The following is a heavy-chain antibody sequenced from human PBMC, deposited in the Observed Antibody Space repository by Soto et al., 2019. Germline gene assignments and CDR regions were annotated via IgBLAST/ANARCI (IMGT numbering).Heavy chain of an antibody. CDR2: IYPGDSDT. CDR3: ARHGTVTTFSENYYYYYMDV. Sequence: GESLKISCKGSGYSFTSYWIGWVRQMPGKGLEWMGIIYPGDSDTRYSPSFQGQVTISADKSISTAYLQWSSLKASDTAMYYCARHGTVTTFSENYYYYYMDVWGKGTTVTVSS. V-gene: IGHV5-51*01. CDR1: GYSFTSYW. J-gene: IGHJ6*03. D-gene: IGHD4-4*01.